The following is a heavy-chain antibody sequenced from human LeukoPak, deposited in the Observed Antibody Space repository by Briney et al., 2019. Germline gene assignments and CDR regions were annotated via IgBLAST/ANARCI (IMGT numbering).Heavy chain of an antibody. CDR1: GYTFTGYY. D-gene: IGHD5-12*01. Sequence: ASVKVSCKASGYTFTGYYMHWVRQAPGQGLEWMGWINPNSGGTNYAQKFQGRVAMTRDTSISTAYMELSRLRSDDTAVYHCARDRGYSGYAEYYFDYWGQGTLVTVSS. CDR3: ARDRGYSGYAEYYFDY. J-gene: IGHJ4*02. V-gene: IGHV1-2*02. CDR2: INPNSGGT.